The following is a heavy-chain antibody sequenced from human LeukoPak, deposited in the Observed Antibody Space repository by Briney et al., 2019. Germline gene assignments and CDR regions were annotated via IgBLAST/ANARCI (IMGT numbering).Heavy chain of an antibody. D-gene: IGHD2-2*01. Sequence: SQTLSLTCAISGDSASSNSAAWNWIRHSPSRGLEWLGRTYYRSKWYNDYAVSVKSRITINPDTSKNQFSLQLNSVTPEDTAVYYCARKTPYQPFDIWGQGTMVTVSS. V-gene: IGHV6-1*01. CDR2: TYYRSKWYN. J-gene: IGHJ3*02. CDR3: ARKTPYQPFDI. CDR1: GDSASSNSAA.